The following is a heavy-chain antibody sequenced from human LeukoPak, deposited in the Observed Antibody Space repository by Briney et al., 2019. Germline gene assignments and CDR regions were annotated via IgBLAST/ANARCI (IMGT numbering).Heavy chain of an antibody. CDR2: IYYSGST. D-gene: IGHD3-22*01. CDR1: GGSISSSSYY. CDR3: AREGGWRYYDSRGTPCYFDL. V-gene: IGHV4-39*07. J-gene: IGHJ2*01. Sequence: SETLSLTCTVSGGSISSSSYYWGWIRQPPGKGLEWIGSIYYSGSTYYNPSLKSRVTISVDTSKNQFSLKLSSVTAADTAVYYCAREGGWRYYDSRGTPCYFDLWGRGTLVTVSS.